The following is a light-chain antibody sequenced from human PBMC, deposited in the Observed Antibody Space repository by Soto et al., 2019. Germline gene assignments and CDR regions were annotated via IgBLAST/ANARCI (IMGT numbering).Light chain of an antibody. J-gene: IGLJ1*01. CDR2: EVS. CDR3: SSYTSSSTLETV. CDR1: SSDVGGYNY. V-gene: IGLV2-14*01. Sequence: QSALTQPASVSGSPGQSITISCTGTSSDVGGYNYVSWYQQHPGKAPKLMIYEVSNRPSGVSNRFSGSKSGNTASLTISGLQAEDEADYYCSSYTSSSTLETVFGTGTKVTVL.